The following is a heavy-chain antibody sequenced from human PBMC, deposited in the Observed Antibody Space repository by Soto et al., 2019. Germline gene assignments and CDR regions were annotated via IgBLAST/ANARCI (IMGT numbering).Heavy chain of an antibody. J-gene: IGHJ4*02. CDR1: GGTFSSYA. CDR2: IIPIFGTA. Sequence: GASVKVSCKASGGTFSSYASSWVRQAPGQGLEWMGGIIPIFGTANYAQKFQGRVTITADESTSTAYMELSSLRSEDTAVYYCASTRSKYCSGGSCYDDYWGQGTLVTVSS. D-gene: IGHD2-15*01. CDR3: ASTRSKYCSGGSCYDDY. V-gene: IGHV1-69*13.